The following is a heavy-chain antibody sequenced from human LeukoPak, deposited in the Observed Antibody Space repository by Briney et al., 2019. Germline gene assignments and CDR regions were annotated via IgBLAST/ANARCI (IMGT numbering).Heavy chain of an antibody. CDR2: INPNSGGT. CDR1: GYTFTGYY. Sequence: ASVKVSCKASGYTFTGYYMHWVRQAPGQGLEWMGRINPNSGGTNYAQKFQGRVTMTRDTSISTAYMELSRLRSDDTAEYYCARLAVAGAHYYYYMDVWGKGTTVTVSS. V-gene: IGHV1-2*06. CDR3: ARLAVAGAHYYYYMDV. J-gene: IGHJ6*03. D-gene: IGHD6-19*01.